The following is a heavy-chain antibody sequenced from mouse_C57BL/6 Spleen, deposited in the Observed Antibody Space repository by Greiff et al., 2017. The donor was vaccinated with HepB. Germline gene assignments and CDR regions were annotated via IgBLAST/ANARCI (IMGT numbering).Heavy chain of an antibody. Sequence: EVKLVESGEGLVKPGGSLKLSCAASGFTFSSYAMSWVRQTPEKRLEWVAYISSGGDYSYYAETVKGRFTISRDNARNTLYLQMSSLKSEDTAMYYSTRGEYSYFDVWGTGTTVTVSS. CDR1: GFTFSSYA. V-gene: IGHV5-9-1*02. J-gene: IGHJ1*03. CDR3: TRGEYSYFDV. CDR2: ISSGGDYS.